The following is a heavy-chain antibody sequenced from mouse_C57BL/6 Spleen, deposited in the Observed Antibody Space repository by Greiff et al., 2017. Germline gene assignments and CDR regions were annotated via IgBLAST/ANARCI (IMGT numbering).Heavy chain of an antibody. D-gene: IGHD1-1*01. CDR3: ARRGGYGSNFDY. CDR1: GYAFSSSW. V-gene: IGHV1-82*01. Sequence: ESGPELVKPGASVKISCKASGYAFSSSWMNWVKQRPGKGLEWIGRIYPGDGDTNYNGKFKGKATLTADKSSSTAYMQLSSLTSEDSAVYFCARRGGYGSNFDYWGQGTTLTVSS. J-gene: IGHJ2*01. CDR2: IYPGDGDT.